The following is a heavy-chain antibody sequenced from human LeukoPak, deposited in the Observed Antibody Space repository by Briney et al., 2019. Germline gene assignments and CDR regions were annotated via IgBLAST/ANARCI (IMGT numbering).Heavy chain of an antibody. CDR1: GFTFDDYA. CDR2: ISWNSGSI. J-gene: IGHJ4*02. D-gene: IGHD6-19*01. CDR3: AREGSPYYFDY. V-gene: IGHV3-9*01. Sequence: GGSLRLSCAASGFTFDDYAMHWVRQAPGKGLEWVSGISWNSGSIGYADSVKGRFTISRDNAKSSLYLQMNSLRAEDTAVYYCAREGSPYYFDYWGQGTLVTVSS.